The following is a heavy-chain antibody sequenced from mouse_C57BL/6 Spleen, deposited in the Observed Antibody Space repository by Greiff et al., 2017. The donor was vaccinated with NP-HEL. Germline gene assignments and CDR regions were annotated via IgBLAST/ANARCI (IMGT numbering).Heavy chain of an antibody. D-gene: IGHD3-2*02. CDR3: ARTAQATLFDY. J-gene: IGHJ2*01. V-gene: IGHV1-50*01. CDR1: GYTFTSYW. CDR2: IDPSDSYT. Sequence: QVQLQQSGAELVKPGASVKLSCKASGYTFTSYWMQWVKQRPGQGLEWIGEIDPSDSYTNYNQKFKGKATLTVDTSSSTAYMQLSSLTSEDSAVYYCARTAQATLFDYWGQGTTLTVSS.